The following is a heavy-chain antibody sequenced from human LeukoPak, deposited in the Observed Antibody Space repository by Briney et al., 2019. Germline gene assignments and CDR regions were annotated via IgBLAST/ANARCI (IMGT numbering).Heavy chain of an antibody. CDR1: GFTFSSYA. D-gene: IGHD5-12*01. CDR3: ARDQSGSWSMDV. CDR2: IYSGGST. Sequence: GGSLRLSCAASGFTFSSYAMSWVRQAPGKGLEWVSVIYSGGSTYYADSVKGRFTISRDNSKNTLYLQMNSLRAEGTAVYYCARDQSGSWSMDVWGQGTTVTVSS. V-gene: IGHV3-53*01. J-gene: IGHJ6*02.